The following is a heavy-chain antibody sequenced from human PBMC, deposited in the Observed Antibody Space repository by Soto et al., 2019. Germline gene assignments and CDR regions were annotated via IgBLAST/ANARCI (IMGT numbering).Heavy chain of an antibody. CDR1: GGSFSDYY. CDR3: VGGRGRLVGFDY. V-gene: IGHV4-34*01. D-gene: IGHD1-26*01. CDR2: INYSGTT. J-gene: IGHJ4*02. Sequence: QVQLEQWGPGLLKPSETLSLTCAVNGGSFSDYYWSWIRQSPGKGLEWIAGINYSGTTNYSPSLTSRVAMSVETSKKPFSLKLSSVAAAATAVYFCVGGRGRLVGFDYWGQGTLVTVSS.